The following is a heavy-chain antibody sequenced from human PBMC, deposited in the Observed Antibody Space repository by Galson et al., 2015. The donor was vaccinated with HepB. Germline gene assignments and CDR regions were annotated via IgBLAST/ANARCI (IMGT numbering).Heavy chain of an antibody. CDR1: GFIFSDYY. CDR2: ISNDGKTV. CDR3: AKTAGWFDP. J-gene: IGHJ5*02. Sequence: SLRLSCAVSGFIFSDYYMSWIRQTPGKGLEWISSISNDGKTVKYADSVKGRFIISRDNARKSLTLQMNSLRVEDTAIYYCAKTAGWFDPWSQGTLVTVSS. D-gene: IGHD1-14*01. V-gene: IGHV3-11*01.